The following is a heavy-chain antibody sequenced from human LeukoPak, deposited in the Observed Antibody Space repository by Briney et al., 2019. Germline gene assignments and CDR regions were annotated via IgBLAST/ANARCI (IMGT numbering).Heavy chain of an antibody. J-gene: IGHJ4*02. V-gene: IGHV3-64*01. Sequence: PGGSLRLSCAASGFTFSSYAMHWVRQAPGEGLEYVSAISSNGGSTYYANSVKGRFTISRDNSKNTLYLQMGSLRAEDMAVYYCARLHGYALDYWGQGTLVTVSS. CDR1: GFTFSSYA. D-gene: IGHD5-12*01. CDR2: ISSNGGST. CDR3: ARLHGYALDY.